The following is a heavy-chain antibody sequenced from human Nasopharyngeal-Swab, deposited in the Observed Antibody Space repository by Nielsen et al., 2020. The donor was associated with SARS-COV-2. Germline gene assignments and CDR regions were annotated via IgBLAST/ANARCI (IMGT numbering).Heavy chain of an antibody. D-gene: IGHD5/OR15-5a*01. CDR3: TVVYTPYGIDV. CDR2: IKSNTDGGTT. Sequence: VRQAAGKGLEWVGRIKSNTDGGTTDYAEPVKGRFTISRDDSRNTLYLQRHSLKTEDTAVYYCTVVYTPYGIDVWGQGTTVTVSS. J-gene: IGHJ6*02. V-gene: IGHV3-15*01.